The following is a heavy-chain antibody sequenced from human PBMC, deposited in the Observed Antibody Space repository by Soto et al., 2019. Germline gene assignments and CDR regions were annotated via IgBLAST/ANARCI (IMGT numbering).Heavy chain of an antibody. Sequence: GASVKVSCKASGYTFTGYYMHWVRQAPGQGLEWMGCINPNSGGTNYAQKFQGWVTMTRDTSISTAYMELSRLRSDDTAVYYCARGRAADPPAGDDIDIWGQGTMVTVSS. D-gene: IGHD6-13*01. J-gene: IGHJ3*02. CDR2: INPNSGGT. CDR3: ARGRAADPPAGDDIDI. CDR1: GYTFTGYY. V-gene: IGHV1-2*04.